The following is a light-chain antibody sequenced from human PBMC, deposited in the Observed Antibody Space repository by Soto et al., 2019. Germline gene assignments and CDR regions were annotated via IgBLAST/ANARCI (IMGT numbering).Light chain of an antibody. J-gene: IGKJ4*01. V-gene: IGKV1-39*01. CDR3: HQSYNTPLT. Sequence: DIQMTQSPSSLSASVGDRVTITCRASQSISNYLNWYQQKPGKAPKLLIYAASSLQSGVPSSFSGSGSGTDFTLTIRSLQPEDFATYYCHQSYNTPLTFGGGTKVEIK. CDR2: AAS. CDR1: QSISNY.